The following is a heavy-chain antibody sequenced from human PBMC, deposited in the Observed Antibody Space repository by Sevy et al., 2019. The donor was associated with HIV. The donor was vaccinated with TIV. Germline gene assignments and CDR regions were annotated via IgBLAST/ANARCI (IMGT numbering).Heavy chain of an antibody. CDR2: IIPIFGTA. CDR1: GGTFSSYA. Sequence: ASVKVSCKASGGTFSSYAISWVRQAPGQGLEWMGGIIPIFGTANYAQKFQGRVTITADESTSTAYMELSSLRSEDTAVYYCARGVISGYKSTYYYYGMDVWGQGTTVTVSS. J-gene: IGHJ6*02. V-gene: IGHV1-69*13. D-gene: IGHD3-10*01. CDR3: ARGVISGYKSTYYYYGMDV.